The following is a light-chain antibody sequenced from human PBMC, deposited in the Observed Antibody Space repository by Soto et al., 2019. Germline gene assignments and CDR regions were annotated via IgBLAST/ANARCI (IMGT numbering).Light chain of an antibody. V-gene: IGLV2-11*01. CDR2: DVS. CDR1: SSDVGGYNY. CDR3: CSYAGSSWV. Sequence: QSAVTQPRSVSGSPGQSVTISCTGTSSDVGGYNYVSWYQQHPGKAPKLMIYDVSKRPSGVPDRFSGSKSGKTASLIISGLQAEDEADYYCCSYAGSSWVFGGGTKLTVL. J-gene: IGLJ3*02.